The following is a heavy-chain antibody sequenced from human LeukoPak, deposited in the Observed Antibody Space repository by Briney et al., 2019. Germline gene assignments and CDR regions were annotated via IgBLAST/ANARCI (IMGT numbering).Heavy chain of an antibody. CDR3: AKDSRAYSSSAGGPFGLDV. CDR1: GFTFSSYG. Sequence: GGSLRLSCAASGFTFSSYGMHWVRQAPGKGLEWVAFIRYDGSNKYYADSVKGRFTISRDNSKNTLYLQMNSLRAEDTAVYYCAKDSRAYSSSAGGPFGLDVWGKGTTVTVSS. CDR2: IRYDGSNK. J-gene: IGHJ6*04. V-gene: IGHV3-30*02. D-gene: IGHD6-6*01.